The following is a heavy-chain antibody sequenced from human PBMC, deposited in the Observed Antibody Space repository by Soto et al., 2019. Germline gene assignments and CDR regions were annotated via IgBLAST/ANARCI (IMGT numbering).Heavy chain of an antibody. J-gene: IGHJ4*02. CDR1: GYTFTSYG. V-gene: IGHV1-18*01. CDR3: ARVEFRYSSGWPRAIAFDY. D-gene: IGHD6-19*01. CDR2: ISAYNGNT. Sequence: ASVKVSCKASGYTFTSYGISWVRQAPGQGLEWMGWISAYNGNTNYAQKLQGRVTMTTDTSTSTAYMELRSLRSDDTAVYYCARVEFRYSSGWPRAIAFDYWGQGTLVTVSS.